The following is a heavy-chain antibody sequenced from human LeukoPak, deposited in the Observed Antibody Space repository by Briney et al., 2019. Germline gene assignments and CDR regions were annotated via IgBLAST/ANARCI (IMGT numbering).Heavy chain of an antibody. CDR2: IKQDGSEK. Sequence: GGSLRLSCAASGFTFSSYWMSWVRQAPGKGLEWVANIKQDGSEKYYVDSVKGRFTISRDNAKNSLYLQMNSLRAEDTAVYYCARERTTGGSGSYYDYWGQGTLVTVSS. CDR3: ARERTTGGSGSYYDY. J-gene: IGHJ4*02. CDR1: GFTFSSYW. V-gene: IGHV3-7*03. D-gene: IGHD1-26*01.